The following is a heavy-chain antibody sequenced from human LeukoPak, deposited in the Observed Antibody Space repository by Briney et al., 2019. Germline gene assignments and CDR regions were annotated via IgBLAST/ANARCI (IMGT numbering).Heavy chain of an antibody. D-gene: IGHD6-13*01. V-gene: IGHV4-61*02. CDR1: GGSISSGSYY. Sequence: SQTLSLTCTVSGGSISSGSYYWSWIRQPAGKGLEWIGRIYTNGSTNYNPSLKSRVTISVDTSKNQFSLKLSSVTAADTAVYYCARGEYSSSRGYWFDPWGQGTLVTVSS. CDR2: IYTNGST. J-gene: IGHJ5*02. CDR3: ARGEYSSSRGYWFDP.